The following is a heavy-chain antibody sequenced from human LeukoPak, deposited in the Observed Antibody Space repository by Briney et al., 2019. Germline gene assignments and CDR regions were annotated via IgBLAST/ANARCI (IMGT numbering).Heavy chain of an antibody. Sequence: GGSLRLSSAASGLTVSSNYMSWVRQAPGKGLEWVSLIYSSGNTYYADSVKGRFTISRDNSKNTLYLQMNNLRAEDTAVYYCARDYYGSGSPIRRLDYWGQGTLVTVSS. D-gene: IGHD3-10*01. CDR2: IYSSGNT. CDR3: ARDYYGSGSPIRRLDY. CDR1: GLTVSSNY. V-gene: IGHV3-53*01. J-gene: IGHJ4*02.